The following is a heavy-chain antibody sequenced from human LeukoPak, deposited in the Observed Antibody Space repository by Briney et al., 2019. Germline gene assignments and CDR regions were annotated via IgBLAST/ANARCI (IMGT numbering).Heavy chain of an antibody. CDR3: ASTNRKGITIFGVVTPDAFDI. CDR2: IYYSGST. CDR1: GGSISSYY. V-gene: IGHV4-59*01. Sequence: KASETLSLTCTVSGGSISSYYWSWIRQPPGKGLEWIGYIYYSGSTNYNPSLKSRVTISVDTSKNQFSLKLSSVTAADPAVYYCASTNRKGITIFGVVTPDAFDIWGQGTMVTVSS. J-gene: IGHJ3*02. D-gene: IGHD3-3*01.